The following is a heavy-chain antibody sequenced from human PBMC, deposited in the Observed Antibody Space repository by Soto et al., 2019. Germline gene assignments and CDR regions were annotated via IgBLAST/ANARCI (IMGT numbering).Heavy chain of an antibody. Sequence: GGSLRLSCAASGFTFSSYAMHWVRQAPGKGLEWVAVISYDGSNKYYADSVKGRFTISRDNSKNTLYLQMNSLSAEDTAVYDCARDSPSSNFYGSGRVEGRLDSWGQGTLGTVSS. CDR2: ISYDGSNK. CDR1: GFTFSSYA. CDR3: ARDSPSSNFYGSGRVEGRLDS. J-gene: IGHJ4*02. V-gene: IGHV3-30-3*01. D-gene: IGHD3-10*01.